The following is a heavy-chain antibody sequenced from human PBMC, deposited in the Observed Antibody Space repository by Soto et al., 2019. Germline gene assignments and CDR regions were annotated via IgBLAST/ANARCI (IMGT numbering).Heavy chain of an antibody. J-gene: IGHJ4*02. CDR2: IKQDGSEK. D-gene: IGHD3-10*01. V-gene: IGHV3-7*01. Sequence: GGSLRLSCAASGFTFSSYWMSWVRQAPGKGLEWVANIKQDGSEKYYVDSVKGRFTISRDNAKNSLYLQMNSLRAEDTAVYYCAREGPLLLWFGELLPFDYWGQGTLVTVSS. CDR1: GFTFSSYW. CDR3: AREGPLLLWFGELLPFDY.